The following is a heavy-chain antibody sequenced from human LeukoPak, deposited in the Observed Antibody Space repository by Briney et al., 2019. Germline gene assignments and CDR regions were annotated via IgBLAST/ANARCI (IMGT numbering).Heavy chain of an antibody. CDR2: FDPEDGET. CDR1: GYTLTELP. J-gene: IGHJ3*02. V-gene: IGHV1-24*01. Sequence: ASVKVSCKVFGYTLTELPIHWVRQAPGNGLAWVGGFDPEDGETTYAQKFQGRVTMTEDTSTDTAYMEVSGLRSEDTAVYYCATRTTGTTDALDIWGQGTMVTVSS. D-gene: IGHD1-1*01. CDR3: ATRTTGTTDALDI.